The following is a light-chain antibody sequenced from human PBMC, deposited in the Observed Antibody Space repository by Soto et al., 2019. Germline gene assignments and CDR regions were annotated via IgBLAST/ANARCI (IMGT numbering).Light chain of an antibody. CDR2: KAT. V-gene: IGKV1-5*03. CDR3: QQYNTYST. CDR1: QNINTW. J-gene: IGKJ1*01. Sequence: DIQMTQSPSTLSASVGDRVTITCRASQNINTWLAWYQQKPGKAPKLLIYKATNLESGVPSRFSGSGSETEFTLTISSLQPDDFATYYCQQYNTYSTFGQGNKVDIK.